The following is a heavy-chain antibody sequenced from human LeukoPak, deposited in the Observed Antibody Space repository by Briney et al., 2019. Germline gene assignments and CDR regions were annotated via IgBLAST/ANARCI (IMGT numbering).Heavy chain of an antibody. CDR2: IYYSGST. V-gene: IGHV4-39*07. J-gene: IGHJ6*02. Sequence: PSETLSLTCTVSGGSISSSSYYWGWIRQPPGKGLEWIGSIYYSGSTNYNPSLKSRVTISVDTSKNQFSLKLSSVTAADTAVYYCARAGQYSGYDFSFGGYYYYGMDVWGQGTTVTVSS. CDR3: ARAGQYSGYDFSFGGYYYYGMDV. CDR1: GGSISSSSYY. D-gene: IGHD5-12*01.